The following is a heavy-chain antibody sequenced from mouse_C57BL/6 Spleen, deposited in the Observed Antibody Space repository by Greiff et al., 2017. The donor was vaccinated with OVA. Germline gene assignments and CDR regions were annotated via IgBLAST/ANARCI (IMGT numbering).Heavy chain of an antibody. Sequence: VQLQQPGAELVRPGSSVKLSCKASGYTFTSYWMHWVKQRPIQGLEWIGNIDPSDSETHYNQKFKDKATLTVDKSSSTAYMQLSSLTSEDSAVYYCARQGGYYDDAWFAYWGQGTLVTVSA. CDR2: IDPSDSET. D-gene: IGHD2-3*01. J-gene: IGHJ3*01. V-gene: IGHV1-52*01. CDR1: GYTFTSYW. CDR3: ARQGGYYDDAWFAY.